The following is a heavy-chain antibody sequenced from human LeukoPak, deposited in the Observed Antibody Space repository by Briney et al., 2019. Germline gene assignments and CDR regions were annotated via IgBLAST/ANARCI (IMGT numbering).Heavy chain of an antibody. CDR2: IYFTGST. CDR3: ATCDVGVCAY. J-gene: IGHJ4*02. Sequence: PSETLSLTCTVSGGSISDYYWTGIRQPPGKGLEWIGYIYFTGSTSYNPSLKSRVTISVDTSKNYFSLKLSSVTAADTAVYYCATCDVGVCAYWGQGTLVTVSS. V-gene: IGHV4-59*01. D-gene: IGHD1-26*01. CDR1: GGSISDYY.